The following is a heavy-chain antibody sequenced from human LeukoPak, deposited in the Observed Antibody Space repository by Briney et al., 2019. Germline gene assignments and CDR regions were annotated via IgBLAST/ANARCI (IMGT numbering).Heavy chain of an antibody. CDR3: ARDCGLYDFWSGYYQYNWFDP. D-gene: IGHD3-3*01. Sequence: SETLSLTCTVSGGSISSSSHYWGWIRQPPGKGLEWIGSIYYSGSTYYNPSLKSRVTISVDTSKNQFSLKLSSVTAADTAVYYCARDCGLYDFWSGYYQYNWFDPWGQGTLVTVSS. CDR1: GGSISSSSHY. J-gene: IGHJ5*02. V-gene: IGHV4-39*07. CDR2: IYYSGST.